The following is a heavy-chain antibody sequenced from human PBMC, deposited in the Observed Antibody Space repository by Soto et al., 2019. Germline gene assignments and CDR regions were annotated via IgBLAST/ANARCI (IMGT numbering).Heavy chain of an antibody. CDR2: IWYDGSNK. V-gene: IGHV3-33*01. J-gene: IGHJ4*02. CDR3: ARSRKIFGVVTLGQETLVDY. D-gene: IGHD3-3*01. CDR1: GFTFSSYG. Sequence: GGSLRLSCAASGFTFSSYGMHWVRQAPGKGLEWVAVIWYDGSNKYYADSVKGRFTISRDNSKNTLYLQMNSLRAEDTAVYYCARSRKIFGVVTLGQETLVDYWGQGTLVTVSS.